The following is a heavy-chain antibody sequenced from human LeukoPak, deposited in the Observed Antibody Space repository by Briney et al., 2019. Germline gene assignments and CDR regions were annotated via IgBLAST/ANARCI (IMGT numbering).Heavy chain of an antibody. D-gene: IGHD4-23*01. Sequence: ASVKVSCKASGYTFTSYGISWVRQAPGQGLEWMGWISAYNGNTNYAQKLQGRVTMTTDTSTSTAYMELRSLRSDDTAVYYCARGRDGGNGYYYYYYYMDVWGKGTTVTVSS. CDR2: ISAYNGNT. CDR1: GYTFTSYG. V-gene: IGHV1-18*01. J-gene: IGHJ6*03. CDR3: ARGRDGGNGYYYYYYYMDV.